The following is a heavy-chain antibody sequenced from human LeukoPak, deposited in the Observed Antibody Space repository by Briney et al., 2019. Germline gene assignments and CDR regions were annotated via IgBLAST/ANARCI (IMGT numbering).Heavy chain of an antibody. D-gene: IGHD6-19*01. CDR3: ARETPLAVADY. J-gene: IGHJ4*02. V-gene: IGHV1-46*01. CDR2: INPSGGST. Sequence: ASVKVSCKASGYTFTSYYMHWVRQAPGQGLEWMGIINPSGGSTSYAQKFQGRVTMARDTSTSTVYMELSSLRSEDTAVYYCARETPLAVADYWGQGTLVTVSS. CDR1: GYTFTSYY.